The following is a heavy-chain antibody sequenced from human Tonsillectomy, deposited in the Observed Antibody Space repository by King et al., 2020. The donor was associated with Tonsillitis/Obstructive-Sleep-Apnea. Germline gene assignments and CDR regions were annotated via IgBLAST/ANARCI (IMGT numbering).Heavy chain of an antibody. V-gene: IGHV3-30*09. J-gene: IGHJ4*02. Sequence: VQLVESGGGVVQPERSLRLSCAASGFTFSSYAMHWVRQAPGKWLEWVALISYDGSNKYYVDSVKGRFAISRDNSKNTLYLQMNSLRAEDTAVYYCARDFIFDYWGQGTLVTVSS. CDR1: GFTFSSYA. CDR2: ISYDGSNK. CDR3: ARDFIFDY.